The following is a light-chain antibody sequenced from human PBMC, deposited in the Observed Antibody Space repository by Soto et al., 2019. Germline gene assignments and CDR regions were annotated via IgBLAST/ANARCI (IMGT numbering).Light chain of an antibody. J-gene: IGKJ2*01. CDR2: GAS. Sequence: IQMTQSPSSLSASVGDTMSITWRSFQTISKSLNWYQQRPGKAPKLLIFGASNLHNGVPPRFSGLGSGTHFTLTITTPQPEDAATYYCPQSYSVPYTFGQ. CDR1: QTISKS. V-gene: IGKV1-39*01. CDR3: PQSYSVPYT.